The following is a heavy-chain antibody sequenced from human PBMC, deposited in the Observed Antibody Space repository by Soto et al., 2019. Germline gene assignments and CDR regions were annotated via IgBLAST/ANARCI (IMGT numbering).Heavy chain of an antibody. Sequence: QVQLVESGGGVIQPGRSLRLSCAASGFTFSSYPVHWVRQAAVRGLEWVAVISYDGSNKYNGDAEKGRFTISRDNSKNSLYLQMNSLRAEDTAVYYCSRVRRSGSSRFAYWGQRTLVNVSS. CDR3: SRVRRSGSSRFAY. J-gene: IGHJ4*02. CDR2: ISYDGSNK. V-gene: IGHV3-30-3*01. CDR1: GFTFSSYP. D-gene: IGHD1-26*01.